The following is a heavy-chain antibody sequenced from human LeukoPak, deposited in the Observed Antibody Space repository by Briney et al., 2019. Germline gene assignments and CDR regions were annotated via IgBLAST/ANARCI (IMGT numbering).Heavy chain of an antibody. CDR3: VKSFGSFRYCFDY. D-gene: IGHD1-26*01. CDR2: ITNSGDET. Sequence: PGGSLRLSCAASAFTFSTYAMSWVRQAPGRGLEWVSTITNSGDETYYVDSVKGRFTISRDNSKNTLFLQMNSLTAEDTAVYYCVKSFGSFRYCFDYWGQVSLVTVSS. V-gene: IGHV3-23*01. J-gene: IGHJ4*02. CDR1: AFTFSTYA.